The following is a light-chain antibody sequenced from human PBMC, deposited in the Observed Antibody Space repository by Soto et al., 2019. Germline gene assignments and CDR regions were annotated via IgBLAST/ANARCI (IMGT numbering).Light chain of an antibody. CDR2: DDS. V-gene: IGLV3-21*02. CDR1: DIGDKR. Sequence: SYELTQAPSVSVAPGQTAWVTCGGDDIGDKRVHWYQQKAGQAPVVVVHDDSDRPSGIPERFSGSNSGNTATLTISRVEAGDEADYYCQVWDSSSDQVFGGGTKLTVL. CDR3: QVWDSSSDQV. J-gene: IGLJ3*02.